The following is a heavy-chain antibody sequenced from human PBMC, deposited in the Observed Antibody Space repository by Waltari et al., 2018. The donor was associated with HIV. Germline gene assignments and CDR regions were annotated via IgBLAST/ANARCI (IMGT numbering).Heavy chain of an antibody. CDR2: ISGSGGST. V-gene: IGHV3-23*01. CDR3: AKGCGSGYYYYGMDV. Sequence: EVQLLESGGGLVQPGGSLSLSCAASGFTFRRYAISWVRQAPGKGLEWVSAISGSGGSTYYADSVKGRFTISRDNSKNTLYLQMNSLRAEDTAVYYCAKGCGSGYYYYGMDVWGQGTTVTVSS. J-gene: IGHJ6*02. D-gene: IGHD2-21*01. CDR1: GFTFRRYA.